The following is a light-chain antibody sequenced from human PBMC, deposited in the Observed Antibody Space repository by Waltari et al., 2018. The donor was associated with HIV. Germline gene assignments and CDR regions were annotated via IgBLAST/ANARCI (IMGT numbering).Light chain of an antibody. CDR2: EDN. V-gene: IGLV6-57*01. CDR1: RGSIASNY. CDR3: QSSDSSNWV. Sequence: NFMLTQPHSVSESPGKTVTISCPRSRGSIASNYVQWYQQRPGSSPTTVIYEDNQRPSGVPDRCSGSIDSSSNSASLTISGLKTEDEADYYCQSSDSSNWVFGGGTKLTVL. J-gene: IGLJ3*02.